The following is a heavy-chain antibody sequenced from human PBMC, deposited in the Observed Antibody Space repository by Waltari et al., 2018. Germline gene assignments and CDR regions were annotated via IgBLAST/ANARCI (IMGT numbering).Heavy chain of an antibody. CDR3: ARDLGIAVAGHFDY. D-gene: IGHD6-19*01. J-gene: IGHJ4*02. CDR2: IIPIFGTA. CDR1: GGTFSSYA. V-gene: IGHV1-69*08. Sequence: QVPLVQSGAEVKKPGYSVKVSCKASGGTFSSYAISWVRQAPGQGVEWMGRIIPIFGTANYAQKFQGRVTITADKSTSTAYMELSSLRSEDTAVYYCARDLGIAVAGHFDYWGQGTLVTVSS.